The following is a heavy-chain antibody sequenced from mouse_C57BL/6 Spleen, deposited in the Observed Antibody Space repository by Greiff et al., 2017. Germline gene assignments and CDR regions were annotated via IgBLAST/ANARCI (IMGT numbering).Heavy chain of an antibody. CDR3: ARDERLRRFDY. V-gene: IGHV3-6*01. Sequence: DVHLVESGPGLVKPSQSLSLTCSVTGYSITSGYYWNWIRQFPGNKLEWMGYISYDGSNNYNPSLKNRISITRDTSKNQFFLKLNSVTTEDTATYYCARDERLRRFDYWGQGTTLTVSS. D-gene: IGHD2-4*01. J-gene: IGHJ2*01. CDR2: ISYDGSN. CDR1: GYSITSGYY.